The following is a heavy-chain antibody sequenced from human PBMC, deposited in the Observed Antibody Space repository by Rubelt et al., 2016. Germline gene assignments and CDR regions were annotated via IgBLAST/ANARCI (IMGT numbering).Heavy chain of an antibody. Sequence: QVQLVQSGSELKKPGASVKVSCKASGYTFTSYAMNWVRQAPGQRLEWMGWINAGNGNTKYSQKFKGRVTTTRETSASTAYMELSSLRSEDTAVYYCARGYCSGGSCYYFDYWGQGTLVTVSS. CDR2: INAGNGNT. CDR3: ARGYCSGGSCYYFDY. D-gene: IGHD2-15*01. V-gene: IGHV1-3*01. J-gene: IGHJ4*02. CDR1: GYTFTSYA.